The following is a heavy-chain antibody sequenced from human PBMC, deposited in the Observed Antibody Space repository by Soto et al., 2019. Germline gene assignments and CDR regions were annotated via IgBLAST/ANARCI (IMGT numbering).Heavy chain of an antibody. J-gene: IGHJ4*02. CDR2: ISSSSSYI. CDR3: ARDLGTMYYYDSSGYYFDY. Sequence: EVQLVESGGGLVKPGGSLRLSCAASGFTFSSYSMNWVRQAPGKGLEWVSSISSSSSYIYYADSVKGRFTISRDNAKNSLYLQMNSLRAEDTAVYYCARDLGTMYYYDSSGYYFDYWGQGTLVTVSS. D-gene: IGHD3-22*01. V-gene: IGHV3-21*01. CDR1: GFTFSSYS.